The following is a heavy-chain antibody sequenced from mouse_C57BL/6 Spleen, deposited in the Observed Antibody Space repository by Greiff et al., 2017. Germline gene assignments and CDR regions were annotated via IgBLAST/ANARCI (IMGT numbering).Heavy chain of an antibody. CDR3: ARVDYGSYFDV. J-gene: IGHJ1*03. V-gene: IGHV1-50*01. CDR2: IDPSDSYT. D-gene: IGHD1-1*01. Sequence: QVQLQQPGAELVKPGASVKLSCKASGYTFTSYWMQWVKQRPGQGLEWIGEIDPSDSYTNYNQKFKGKATLTVDTSSSTAYMQLSSLTSEDSAVYYCARVDYGSYFDVWGTGTTVTVSS. CDR1: GYTFTSYW.